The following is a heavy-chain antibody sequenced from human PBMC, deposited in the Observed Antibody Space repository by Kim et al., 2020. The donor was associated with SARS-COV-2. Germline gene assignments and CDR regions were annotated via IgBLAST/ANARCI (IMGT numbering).Heavy chain of an antibody. D-gene: IGHD6-13*01. CDR3: ARGSGSLYSSSWKGGWFDP. CDR2: INHSGST. CDR1: GGSFSGYY. J-gene: IGHJ5*02. Sequence: SETLSLTCAVYGGSFSGYYWSWIRQPPGKGLEWIGEINHSGSTNYNPSLKSRVTISVDTSKNQFSLKLSSVTAADTAVYYCARGSGSLYSSSWKGGWFDPWGQGTLVTVSS. V-gene: IGHV4-34*01.